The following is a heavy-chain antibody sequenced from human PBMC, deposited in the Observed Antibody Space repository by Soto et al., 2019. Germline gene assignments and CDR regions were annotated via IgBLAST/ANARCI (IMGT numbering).Heavy chain of an antibody. D-gene: IGHD3-3*01. Sequence: SETLSLTCTVSSGSMSDYYWNWIRQPPGKGLEWIGYIYYSGSTNYNPSLKSRVTISVDTSKNQFSLKLSSVTAADTAVYYCARAGDYDFWSGYSNDAFDIWGQGTMVTVSS. CDR3: ARAGDYDFWSGYSNDAFDI. CDR2: IYYSGST. CDR1: SGSMSDYY. V-gene: IGHV4-59*01. J-gene: IGHJ3*02.